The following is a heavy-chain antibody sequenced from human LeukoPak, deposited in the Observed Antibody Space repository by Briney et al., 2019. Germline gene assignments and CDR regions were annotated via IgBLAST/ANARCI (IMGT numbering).Heavy chain of an antibody. J-gene: IGHJ3*02. CDR3: ARGWYDSSGYYYNAFDI. CDR2: INHSGST. V-gene: IGHV4-34*01. CDR1: GGSFSGYY. Sequence: SETLSLTCAVYGGSFSGYYWSWIRQPPGKGLELIGEINHSGSTNYNPYLKSRVTISVDTSKNQFSLKLSSVTAADTAVYYCARGWYDSSGYYYNAFDIWGQGTMVTVSS. D-gene: IGHD3-22*01.